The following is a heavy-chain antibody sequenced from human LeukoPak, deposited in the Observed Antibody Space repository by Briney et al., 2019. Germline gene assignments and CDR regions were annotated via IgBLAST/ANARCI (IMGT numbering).Heavy chain of an antibody. CDR3: ARDRGGFGDLLHHFDY. D-gene: IGHD4-17*01. CDR2: IRYDGSDK. CDR1: GFTLSNYG. V-gene: IGHV3-30*02. J-gene: IGHJ4*02. Sequence: PGGSLRLSCAASGFTLSNYGIHWVRQAPGKGLEWVAFIRYDGSDKYHADSVKGRFTISRDNAKNLLYLHMNSLRAEDTAFYYCARDRGGFGDLLHHFDYWGRGTLVTVSS.